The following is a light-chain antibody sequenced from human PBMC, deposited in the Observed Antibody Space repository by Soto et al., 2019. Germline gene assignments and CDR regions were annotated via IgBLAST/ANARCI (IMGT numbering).Light chain of an antibody. CDR3: QHYIELPLT. Sequence: EKVMTQSPATLSVSPGERVTLSCRASQSVATNLAWYQQKPCQAPRLLISGAYIRATGIPDKFIGSGSGTEFTLTFPSLQSEDFAFYYCQHYIELPLTFGQGTKVEIK. V-gene: IGKV3-15*01. CDR2: GAY. CDR1: QSVATN. J-gene: IGKJ1*01.